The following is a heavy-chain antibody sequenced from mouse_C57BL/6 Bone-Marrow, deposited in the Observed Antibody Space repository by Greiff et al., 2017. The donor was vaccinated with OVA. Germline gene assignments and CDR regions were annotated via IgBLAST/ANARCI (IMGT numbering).Heavy chain of an antibody. CDR3: TTPIYAMDY. V-gene: IGHV14-4*01. CDR2: IDPENGDT. Sequence: EVQRVESGAELVRPGASVKLSCTASGFNIKDDYMHWVKQRPEQGLEWIGWIDPENGDTEYASKFQGKATITADTSSNTAYLQLSSLTSEDTAVYYCTTPIYAMDYWGQGTSVTVSS. CDR1: GFNIKDDY. J-gene: IGHJ4*01.